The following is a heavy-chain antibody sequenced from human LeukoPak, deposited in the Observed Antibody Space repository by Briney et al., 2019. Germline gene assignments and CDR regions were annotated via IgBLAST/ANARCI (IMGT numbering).Heavy chain of an antibody. CDR3: ARSGRETDGYSYGLSTWLDP. D-gene: IGHD5-18*01. V-gene: IGHV3-21*01. CDR1: GYTFSSYS. J-gene: IGHJ5*02. Sequence: GGSLRLSCAASGYTFSSYSMNWVRQAPGKGLEWVSSISSGSSYIYYADSVKGRFTISRDNAKNSLNLQMNSLRAEDTAVYYCARSGRETDGYSYGLSTWLDPWGQATLVTLSS. CDR2: ISSGSSYI.